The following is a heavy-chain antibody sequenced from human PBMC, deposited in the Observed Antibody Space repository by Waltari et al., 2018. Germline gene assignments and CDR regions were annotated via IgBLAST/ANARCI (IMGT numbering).Heavy chain of an antibody. CDR3: ARETYDSYVDV. Sequence: QVPLQESGPGLVKPSETLSLTCSVSGGSTFGFYWSWIRQTPGKGLEWIGYISNSGVTSYNPSLKRRAYISIDTSKKQFSLELTSVTAADTSVYFCARETYDSYVDVWAEGTTVTVSS. D-gene: IGHD3-16*01. CDR2: ISNSGVT. V-gene: IGHV4-59*01. J-gene: IGHJ6*04. CDR1: GGSTFGFY.